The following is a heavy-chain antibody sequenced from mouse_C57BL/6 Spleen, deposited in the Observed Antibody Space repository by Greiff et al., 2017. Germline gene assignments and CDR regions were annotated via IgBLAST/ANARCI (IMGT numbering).Heavy chain of an antibody. V-gene: IGHV6-6*01. Sequence: EVQLVESGGGLVQPGGSMKLSCAASGFTFSDAWMDWVRQSPEKGLECVAEIRNKTNNHATYYAASVKGRLTISRDDSKSSVYLQMNSLRAEDTGIYYCTRPTVARGFAYWGQGTLVTVSA. D-gene: IGHD1-1*01. CDR1: GFTFSDAW. CDR3: TRPTVARGFAY. CDR2: IRNKTNNHAT. J-gene: IGHJ3*01.